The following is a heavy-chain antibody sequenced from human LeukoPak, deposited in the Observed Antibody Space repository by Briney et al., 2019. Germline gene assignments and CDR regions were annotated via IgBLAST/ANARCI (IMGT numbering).Heavy chain of an antibody. J-gene: IGHJ4*02. CDR3: ARVSSGVATIKSRSILKYYFDY. Sequence: SETLSLTCAVYGGSFSGYYWSWIRQPPGKGLEWIGYIYYSGSTNYNPSLKSRVTISVDTSKNQFSLKLSSVTAADTAVYYCARVSSGVATIKSRSILKYYFDYWGQGTLVTVSS. CDR2: IYYSGST. V-gene: IGHV4-59*01. CDR1: GGSFSGYY. D-gene: IGHD5-12*01.